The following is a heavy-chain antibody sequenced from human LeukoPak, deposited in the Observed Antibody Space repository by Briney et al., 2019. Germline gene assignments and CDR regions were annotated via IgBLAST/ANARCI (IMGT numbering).Heavy chain of an antibody. CDR1: GYTFTRYD. V-gene: IGHV1-18*01. Sequence: GASVKVSCKASGYTFTRYDISWVRQAPGQGLEWMGWISAYNGNTNYAQKLRGRVTMTTDTSTSTAYMELRSLRCDDPAVYYCARRGDYFDYWGQGTLVTVSS. CDR2: ISAYNGNT. J-gene: IGHJ4*02. CDR3: ARRGDYFDY.